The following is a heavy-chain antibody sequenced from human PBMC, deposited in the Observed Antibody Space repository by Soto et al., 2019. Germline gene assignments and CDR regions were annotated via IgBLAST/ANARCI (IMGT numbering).Heavy chain of an antibody. CDR3: ARSYYDSSGYSAY. CDR2: ISYDGSNK. CDR1: GFTFSSYA. D-gene: IGHD3-22*01. Sequence: GGFLRLSCAASGFTFSSYAMHWVRQAPGKGLEWVAVISYDGSNKYYADSVKGRFTISRDNSKNTLYLQMNSLRAEDTAVYYCARSYYDSSGYSAYWGQGTLVTVSS. V-gene: IGHV3-30-3*01. J-gene: IGHJ4*02.